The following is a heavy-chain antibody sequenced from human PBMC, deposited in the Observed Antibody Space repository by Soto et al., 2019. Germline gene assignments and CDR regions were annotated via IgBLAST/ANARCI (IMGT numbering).Heavy chain of an antibody. D-gene: IGHD3-10*01. V-gene: IGHV3-30-3*01. CDR1: GFNIISHA. J-gene: IGHJ4*02. CDR2: ISYDGSNK. Sequence: SWVSMRLSCTAAGFNIISHAMHWVRKKTGKGLEWVAVISYDGSNKYYADSVKGRFTISRDNSKNTLYLQMNSLRAEDTAVHYCARPGSGTTYRTFDYWGQGTLVTVSS. CDR3: ARPGSGTTYRTFDY.